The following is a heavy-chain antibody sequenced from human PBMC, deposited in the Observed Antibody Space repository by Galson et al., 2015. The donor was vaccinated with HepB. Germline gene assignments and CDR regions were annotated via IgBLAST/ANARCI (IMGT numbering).Heavy chain of an antibody. V-gene: IGHV3-66*02. CDR1: GFTVSSNY. CDR2: IYSGGST. CDR3: ARGPVEWLSGAVDI. D-gene: IGHD3-3*01. Sequence: SLRLSCAASGFTVSSNYMSWVRQAPGKGLEWVSVIYSGGSTYYADSVKGRFTISRDNSKNTLYLQMNSLRAEDTAVYYCARGPVEWLSGAVDIWGQGTMVTVSS. J-gene: IGHJ3*02.